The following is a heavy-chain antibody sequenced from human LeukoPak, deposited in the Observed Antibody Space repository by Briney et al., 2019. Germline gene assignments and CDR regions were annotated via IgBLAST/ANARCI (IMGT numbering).Heavy chain of an antibody. Sequence: PSETLSLTCAVYGESFSGYYWSWIRQPPGKGLEWIGEINHSGSTNYNPSLKSRVTIPVDTSKNQFSLKLSSVSAADTAVYYCARLTDIVATNWFDPWGQGTLVTVSS. J-gene: IGHJ5*02. CDR2: INHSGST. CDR1: GESFSGYY. V-gene: IGHV4-34*01. D-gene: IGHD5-12*01. CDR3: ARLTDIVATNWFDP.